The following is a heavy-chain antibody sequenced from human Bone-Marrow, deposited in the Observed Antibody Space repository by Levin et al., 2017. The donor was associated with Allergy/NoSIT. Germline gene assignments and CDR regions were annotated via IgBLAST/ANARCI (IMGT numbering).Heavy chain of an antibody. CDR2: ILYDGGNK. CDR3: ARWGAAAGMDDAFDI. J-gene: IGHJ3*02. D-gene: IGHD6-13*01. CDR1: GFSFNKYG. Sequence: GASVKVSCAGSGFSFNKYGVHWVRQAPGKGLEWLAVILYDGGNKHYGDSVKGRFSISRDNSKNTVYLQMNSLRAEDTAVYYCARWGAAAGMDDAFDIWGQGTLVTVSS. V-gene: IGHV3-33*01.